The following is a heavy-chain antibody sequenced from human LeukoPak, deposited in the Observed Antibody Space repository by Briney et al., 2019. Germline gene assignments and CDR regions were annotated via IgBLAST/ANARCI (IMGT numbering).Heavy chain of an antibody. CDR3: ARDDYDSSGGYYGMDV. D-gene: IGHD3-22*01. J-gene: IGHJ6*02. CDR1: GFTFSSYE. Sequence: PGGSLRLSCAASGFTFSSYEMNWVRQAPGKGLEWVSYISSSGSTIYYADSVKGRFTISRDNAKNSLYLQMNSLRAEDTAVYYCARDDYDSSGGYYGMDVWDQGTTVTVSS. V-gene: IGHV3-48*03. CDR2: ISSSGSTI.